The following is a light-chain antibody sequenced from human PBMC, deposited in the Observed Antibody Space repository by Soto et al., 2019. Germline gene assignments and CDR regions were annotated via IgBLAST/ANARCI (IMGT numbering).Light chain of an antibody. CDR3: QAWDSNIVV. CDR1: DLRNKY. J-gene: IGLJ2*01. CDR2: LNT. Sequence: SYELTQPPSVSVSPGQTATISCSGDDLRNKYACWYQQKPGQSPVLVIFLNTKRPSGIPERFSGSSSGNTATLTISGTQPMDEADYYCQAWDSNIVVFGGGTKVTFL. V-gene: IGLV3-1*01.